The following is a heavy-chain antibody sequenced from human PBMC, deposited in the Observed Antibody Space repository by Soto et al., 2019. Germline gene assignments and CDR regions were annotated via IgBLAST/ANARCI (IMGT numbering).Heavy chain of an antibody. CDR2: IRSKAYGGTT. J-gene: IGHJ4*02. D-gene: IGHD3-22*01. Sequence: QPGGSLRLSCTASGFTFGDYAMSWFRQAPGKGLEWVGFIRSKAYGGTTEYAASVKGRFTISRDDSKSIAYLQMNSLKTEDTVVYYCTRDHRENYYDSSGYYPYWGQGTLVTVSS. CDR3: TRDHRENYYDSSGYYPY. CDR1: GFTFGDYA. V-gene: IGHV3-49*03.